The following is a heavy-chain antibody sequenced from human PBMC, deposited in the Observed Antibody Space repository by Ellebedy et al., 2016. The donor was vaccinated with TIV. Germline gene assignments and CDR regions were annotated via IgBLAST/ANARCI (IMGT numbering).Heavy chain of an antibody. J-gene: IGHJ4*02. Sequence: GESLKISCAASGFTFSSYGMHWVRQAPGKGLEWVALISYDGSNKYYPDSVKGRFTISRDNSKNTLYLRMNSLRVEDTAVYYCAKGPEQWIIKSGGFEDWGQGTLVTVSS. CDR3: AKGPEQWIIKSGGFED. CDR2: ISYDGSNK. V-gene: IGHV3-30*18. D-gene: IGHD6-19*01. CDR1: GFTFSSYG.